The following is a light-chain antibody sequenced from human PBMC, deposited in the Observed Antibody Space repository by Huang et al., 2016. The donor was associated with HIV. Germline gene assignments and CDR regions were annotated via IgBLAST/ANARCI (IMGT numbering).Light chain of an antibody. CDR3: QQYDESPFN. V-gene: IGKV3-20*01. CDR1: QSVTIKY. CDR2: GAS. Sequence: EIVLTQSPGTLSLSPGESATLSCRASQSVTIKYLAWYPQKPGQSPRLLIDGASSRATGIPDRFSCSGSGTDFTLTISRLEPEDFAVYYCQQYDESPFNFGPGTKVDIK. J-gene: IGKJ3*01.